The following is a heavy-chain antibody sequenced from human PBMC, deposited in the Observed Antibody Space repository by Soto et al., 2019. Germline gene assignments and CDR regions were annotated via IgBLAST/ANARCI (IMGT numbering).Heavy chain of an antibody. V-gene: IGHV4-39*01. Sequence: SETLSLTCTVSGGSISSSSYYWGWIRQPPGKGLEWVGSIYYSGSTYYNPSLKSRVTISVDTSKIQCSLKLSSVTAADTAVYYCARQERGGDCYDYWGQGTLVTVSS. CDR1: GGSISSSSYY. CDR3: ARQERGGDCYDY. D-gene: IGHD2-21*02. J-gene: IGHJ4*02. CDR2: IYYSGST.